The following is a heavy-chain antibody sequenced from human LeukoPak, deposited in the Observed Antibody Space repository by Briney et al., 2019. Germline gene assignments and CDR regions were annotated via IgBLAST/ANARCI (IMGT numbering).Heavy chain of an antibody. CDR2: ISSSGSTI. D-gene: IGHD3-22*01. Sequence: GGSLRLSCAASGFTFSSYEMNWVRQAPGKGLEWGSYISSSGSTIYYADSVKGRFTISRDNAKNSLYLQMNSLRAEDTAVYYCARDRNYYDSSGYYYQSGKADYWGQGTLVTVSS. V-gene: IGHV3-48*03. CDR3: ARDRNYYDSSGYYYQSGKADY. J-gene: IGHJ4*02. CDR1: GFTFSSYE.